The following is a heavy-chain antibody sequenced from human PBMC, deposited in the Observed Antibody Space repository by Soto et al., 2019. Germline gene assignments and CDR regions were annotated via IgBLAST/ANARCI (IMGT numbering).Heavy chain of an antibody. CDR2: ISSSGDGT. D-gene: IGHD3-10*01. J-gene: IGHJ4*02. V-gene: IGHV3-23*01. CDR3: ADGGTGHTPFNY. Sequence: EVQLLESGGDLVQPGGSLRLSCAASGFSFINYAMSWVRQAPGKGLEWVSAISSSGDGTYYEDSVKGRFTISRDNSKNTLYLQMNSLRADDTALYYCADGGTGHTPFNYWGQGILVTVSS. CDR1: GFSFINYA.